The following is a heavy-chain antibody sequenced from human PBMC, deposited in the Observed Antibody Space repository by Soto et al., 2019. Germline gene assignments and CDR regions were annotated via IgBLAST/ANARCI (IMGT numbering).Heavy chain of an antibody. J-gene: IGHJ4*02. CDR2: IFPLLAMV. CDR1: GGDLTNSG. Sequence: QVHLVQSGAEMKKPGSSVKVSCKVSGGDLTNSGISWVRQAPGQGLEWMGGIFPLLAMVDYSQKFQGRVNITADESKNTAYMDLGSLRSEDTAVYYCAKEDGAGFKSWGQGTLVIVSS. CDR3: AKEDGAGFKS. D-gene: IGHD1-26*01. V-gene: IGHV1-69*04.